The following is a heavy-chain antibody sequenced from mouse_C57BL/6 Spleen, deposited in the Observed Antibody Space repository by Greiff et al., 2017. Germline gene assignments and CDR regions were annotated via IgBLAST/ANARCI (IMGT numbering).Heavy chain of an antibody. Sequence: QVQLQQSGPELVKPGASVKISCKASGYTFTDYYINWVKQRPGQGLEWIGWIYPGSGNTKYNEKVKGKAPLTVDTSSSTAYMQLSSLTSYDSSVYFFSTTLYPYYAMDYWGQGTSVPVSS. CDR1: GYTFTDYY. J-gene: IGHJ4*01. CDR2: IYPGSGNT. CDR3: STTLYPYYAMDY. V-gene: IGHV1-84*01.